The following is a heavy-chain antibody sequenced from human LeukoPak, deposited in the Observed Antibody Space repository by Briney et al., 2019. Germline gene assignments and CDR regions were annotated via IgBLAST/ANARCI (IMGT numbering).Heavy chain of an antibody. Sequence: SETLSLTCTVSGYSISSSYYWGWIRQPPGKGLEWIGSIYYSGSTYYNPSLKSRVTISVDTSKNQFSLKLSSVTAADTAVYYCARDYRYYYDSSGYYLGKPDDAFDIWGQGTMVTVSS. V-gene: IGHV4-38-2*02. J-gene: IGHJ3*02. CDR2: IYYSGST. CDR3: ARDYRYYYDSSGYYLGKPDDAFDI. D-gene: IGHD3-22*01. CDR1: GYSISSSYY.